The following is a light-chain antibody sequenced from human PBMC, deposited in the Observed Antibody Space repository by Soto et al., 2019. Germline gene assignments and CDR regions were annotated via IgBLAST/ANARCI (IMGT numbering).Light chain of an antibody. CDR2: DVS. CDR1: SGDVGGYNY. Sequence: QSALTQPPSVSGSPGQSITISCTGTSGDVGGYNYVSWYQQHPGKAPKLIIYDVSNRPSGVSNRFSGSKSGNTASLTISGLHDEDEADYYCSSYTSRSTDVFGTGTKLTVL. J-gene: IGLJ1*01. CDR3: SSYTSRSTDV. V-gene: IGLV2-14*01.